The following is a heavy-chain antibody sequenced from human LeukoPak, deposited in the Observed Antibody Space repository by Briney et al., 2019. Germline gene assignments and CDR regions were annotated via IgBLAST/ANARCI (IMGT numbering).Heavy chain of an antibody. J-gene: IGHJ4*02. D-gene: IGHD3-10*01. CDR3: ARDIGAPDDY. CDR2: INADGSST. CDR1: GFTFSDYN. V-gene: IGHV3-74*01. Sequence: GGSLRLSCAASGFTFSDYNMNWVRQAPGKGLEWVSRINADGSSTNYADSVRGRFTISRDNAKNTVYLQMNSLRAEDTAVYFCARDIGAPDDYWGQGTLVTVSS.